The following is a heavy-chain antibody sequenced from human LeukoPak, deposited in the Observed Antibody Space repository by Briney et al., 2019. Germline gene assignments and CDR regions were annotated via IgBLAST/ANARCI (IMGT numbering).Heavy chain of an antibody. CDR1: GGSISTHY. D-gene: IGHD3-10*01. V-gene: IGHV4-4*07. J-gene: IGHJ4*02. Sequence: SETLSLTCTVSGGSISTHYWSWIRQPAGKGLEWVGRVYNSGSGSKNYNSNSSPFLRSRVFMSVDASKNQFSLRLNSMTAADTGVYFCARDHGGSGAKLDYWGQGTLVTVSS. CDR2: VYNSGSGSKNYNS. CDR3: ARDHGGSGAKLDY.